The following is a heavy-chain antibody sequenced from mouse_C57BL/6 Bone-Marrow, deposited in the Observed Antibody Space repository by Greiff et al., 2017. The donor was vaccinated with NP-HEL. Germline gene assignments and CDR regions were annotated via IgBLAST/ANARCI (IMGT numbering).Heavy chain of an antibody. CDR3: LIYDCYYGFAY. CDR2: ISNLAYSI. Sequence: EVMLVESGGGLVQPGGSLKLSCAASGFTFSDYGMAWVRQAPRKGPEWVAFISNLAYSIYYADTVTGRFTISRENAKNTLYLEMSSLRSEDTAMYYCLIYDCYYGFAYWGQGTLVTVSA. J-gene: IGHJ3*01. D-gene: IGHD2-3*01. CDR1: GFTFSDYG. V-gene: IGHV5-15*04.